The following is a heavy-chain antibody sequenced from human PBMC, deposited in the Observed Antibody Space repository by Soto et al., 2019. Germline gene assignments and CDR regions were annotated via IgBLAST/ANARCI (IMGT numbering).Heavy chain of an antibody. CDR3: TRDASRDSSARGWFDP. V-gene: IGHV3-21*01. D-gene: IGHD6-13*01. CDR1: VFTFRSFT. CDR2: ISSNSAYI. J-gene: IGHJ5*02. Sequence: VGSLRLSCASSVFTFRSFTMNCVRHSPGKWLEWVSTISSNSAYIYYTDALRGRFTISRDNAKNSLHLQMNSLRAEDTAVYYCTRDASRDSSARGWFDPWGPGTLVTVSS.